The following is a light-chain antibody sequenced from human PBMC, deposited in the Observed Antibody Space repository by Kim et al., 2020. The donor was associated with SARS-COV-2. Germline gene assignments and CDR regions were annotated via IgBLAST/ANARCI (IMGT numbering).Light chain of an antibody. V-gene: IGLV1-44*01. CDR2: TNN. CDR1: SSNIGSNT. Sequence: ELTQPPSASGTPGQRVTISCSGSSSNIGSNTVNWYQQLPGGAPKLLINTNNQGPSGVPDRFSGSKSGTSASLAISWLQSEDEADYYCASWDVSLNGWVFGGGTQLTVL. CDR3: ASWDVSLNGWV. J-gene: IGLJ3*02.